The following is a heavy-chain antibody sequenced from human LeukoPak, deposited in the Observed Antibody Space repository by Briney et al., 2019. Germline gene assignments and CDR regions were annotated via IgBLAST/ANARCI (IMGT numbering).Heavy chain of an antibody. V-gene: IGHV3-66*02. J-gene: IGHJ6*02. D-gene: IGHD3-10*01. CDR2: IYRDGTT. CDR3: ARVLVYYGLGSYQGGYYGMDV. Sequence: QTGGSLRLSCAASGFTVSSNYMAWVRQAPGKGLEWVSVIYRDGTTKYADSVKGRFTISRDNSKNTLYLQMDSLRAEDTAVYYCARVLVYYGLGSYQGGYYGMDVWGQGTTVTVSS. CDR1: GFTVSSNY.